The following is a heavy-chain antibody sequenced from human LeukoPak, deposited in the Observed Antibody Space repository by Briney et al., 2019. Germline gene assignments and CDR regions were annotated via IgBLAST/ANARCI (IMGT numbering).Heavy chain of an antibody. CDR3: ARDDNWNDKPFDF. V-gene: IGHV3-21*01. CDR2: ISTSSSYI. J-gene: IGHJ4*02. CDR1: GLNLRAYN. Sequence: PGGSLRLSCAASGLNLRAYNMNWVRQAPGKGLEWVSSISTSSSYIYYADSVKGRFTISRDNAENSLYLQMHSLRVEDTALYYCARDDNWNDKPFDFWGQGTLVTVSS. D-gene: IGHD1-20*01.